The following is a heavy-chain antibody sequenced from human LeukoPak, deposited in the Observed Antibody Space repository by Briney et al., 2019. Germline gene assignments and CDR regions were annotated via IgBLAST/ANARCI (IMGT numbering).Heavy chain of an antibody. CDR2: IYYSGST. V-gene: IGHV4-59*01. J-gene: IGHJ5*02. CDR3: ARDPWYYYGSGSYYP. Sequence: SETLSLTCTVSGGSISSYYWSWIRQPPGKGLEWIGYIYYSGSTNYNPSLKSRVTISVDTSKNQFSLKLSPVTAADTAVYYCARDPWYYYGSGSYYPWGQGTLVTVSS. D-gene: IGHD3-10*01. CDR1: GGSISSYY.